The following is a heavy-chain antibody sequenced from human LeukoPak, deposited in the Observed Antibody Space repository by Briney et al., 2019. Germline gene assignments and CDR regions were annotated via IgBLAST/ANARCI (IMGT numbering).Heavy chain of an antibody. Sequence: PGGSLRLSCAASGFTFSSYAMSCVRQAPGKGLEWVSAISGSGGTTYYADSVKGRFTISRDNSKNTLYLQMNSLRAEDTAVYYCAKDYVDVLGTMLSWGQGTLVTVSS. CDR2: ISGSGGTT. D-gene: IGHD5-12*01. CDR1: GFTFSSYA. J-gene: IGHJ4*02. V-gene: IGHV3-23*01. CDR3: AKDYVDVLGTMLS.